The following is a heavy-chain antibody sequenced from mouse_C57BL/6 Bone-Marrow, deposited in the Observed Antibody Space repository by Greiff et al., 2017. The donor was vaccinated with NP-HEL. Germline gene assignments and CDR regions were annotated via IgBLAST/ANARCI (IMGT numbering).Heavy chain of an antibody. CDR1: GFTFSSYT. CDR3: ARLPAYYSNFDY. D-gene: IGHD2-5*01. Sequence: DVQLQESGGGLVKPGGSLKLSCAASGFTFSSYTMSWVRQTPEKRLEWVATISGGGGNTYYPDSVKGRFTISRDNAKNTLYLQMSSLRSEDTALYYCARLPAYYSNFDYWGQGTTLTVSS. CDR2: ISGGGGNT. J-gene: IGHJ2*01. V-gene: IGHV5-9*01.